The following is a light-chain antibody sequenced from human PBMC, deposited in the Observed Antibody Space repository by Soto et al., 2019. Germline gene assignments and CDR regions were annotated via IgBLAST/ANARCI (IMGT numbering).Light chain of an antibody. Sequence: QSVLTQPPSVSGAPGQRVTISCTGSSSNIGAGHDVHWYQQLPGTAPKLLIYCNSNRPSGVPDRFSGSKSGTSDALAIAGLQAEDEDDYYCQSSDSSLSGYVVFGGGTKLTVL. J-gene: IGLJ2*01. CDR2: CNS. V-gene: IGLV1-40*01. CDR1: SSNIGAGHD. CDR3: QSSDSSLSGYVV.